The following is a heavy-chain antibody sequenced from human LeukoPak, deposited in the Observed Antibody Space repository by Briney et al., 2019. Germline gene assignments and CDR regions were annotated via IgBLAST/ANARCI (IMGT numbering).Heavy chain of an antibody. CDR1: GSTFNTYG. Sequence: GRSLRLSCVASGSTFNTYGMHWVRQAPGKGLEWVADISNDGSSKDYADSVKGRFTISRDKFKNTVYLQMNSLRVEDTAVYYCAKAAYCTSTSCHFSGYAQRPLDSWGQGTLVTVSS. CDR3: AKAAYCTSTSCHFSGYAQRPLDS. J-gene: IGHJ4*02. D-gene: IGHD2-2*01. CDR2: ISNDGSSK. V-gene: IGHV3-30*18.